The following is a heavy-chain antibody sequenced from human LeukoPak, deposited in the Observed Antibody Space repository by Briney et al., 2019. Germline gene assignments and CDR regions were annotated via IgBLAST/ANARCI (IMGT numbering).Heavy chain of an antibody. CDR3: ARSSMIVVVILH. V-gene: IGHV3-30-3*01. D-gene: IGHD3-22*01. J-gene: IGHJ4*02. Sequence: GGSLTLSCAASGFTFSSYAMHWVRQAPGKGLEWVAVISYDGSNKYYADSVKGRFTISRDNSKNTLYLQMNSLRAEDTAVYYCARSSMIVVVILHWGQGTLVTVSS. CDR2: ISYDGSNK. CDR1: GFTFSSYA.